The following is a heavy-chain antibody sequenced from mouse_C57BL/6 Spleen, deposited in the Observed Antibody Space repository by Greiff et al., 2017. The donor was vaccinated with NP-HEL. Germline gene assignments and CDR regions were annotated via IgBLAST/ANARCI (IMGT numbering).Heavy chain of an antibody. V-gene: IGHV2-9-1*01. CDR1: GFSLTSYA. CDR3: ARNGDLILRSYWYFDV. J-gene: IGHJ1*03. D-gene: IGHD1-1*01. Sequence: VKLVESGPGLVAPSQSLSITCTVSGFSLTSYAISWVRQPPGKGLEWLGVIWTGGGTNYNSALNSRLSISKDNSKSQVFLKMNSLQTDDTARYYCARNGDLILRSYWYFDVWGTGTTVTVSS. CDR2: IWTGGGT.